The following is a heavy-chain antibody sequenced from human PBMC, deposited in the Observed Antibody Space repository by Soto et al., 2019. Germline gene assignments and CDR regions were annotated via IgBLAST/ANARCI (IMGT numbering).Heavy chain of an antibody. V-gene: IGHV3-7*03. D-gene: IGHD6-13*01. J-gene: IGHJ4*02. CDR1: GFSFTSHW. CDR3: ARSIAAPGDY. CDR2: INQDGSDK. Sequence: GGSLRLSCIASGFSFTSHWMSWVRQAPGEGLEWVANINQDGSDKYYVDSVKGRFTISRDNAKNSVFLQMNSLRAEDTAVYYCARSIAAPGDYWGQGTLVNVSS.